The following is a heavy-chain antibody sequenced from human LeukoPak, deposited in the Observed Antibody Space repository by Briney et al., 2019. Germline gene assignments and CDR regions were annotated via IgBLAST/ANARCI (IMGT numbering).Heavy chain of an antibody. CDR1: GFTFSSYG. Sequence: GGSLRLSCAASGFTFSSYGMHWVRQAPGKGLEWVGFIRYDGSNKYYADSVKGRFTISRDDAKNSLYLQMNSLRAEDTAVYYCARENHTPRGYCSSTSCSDYYMDVWGKGTTVTVSS. CDR2: IRYDGSNK. V-gene: IGHV3-30*02. D-gene: IGHD2-2*01. CDR3: ARENHTPRGYCSSTSCSDYYMDV. J-gene: IGHJ6*03.